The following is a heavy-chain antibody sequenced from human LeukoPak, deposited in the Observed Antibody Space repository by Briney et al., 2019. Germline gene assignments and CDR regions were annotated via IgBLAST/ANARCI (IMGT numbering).Heavy chain of an antibody. CDR2: IRYDGTNK. CDR1: GFTFSSYG. V-gene: IGHV3-30*02. Sequence: GGSLRLSCAASGFTFSSYGMHWVRQAPGKGLEWVAFIRYDGTNKYYADSVKGRFTISRDNSKNTLYLQMNSLRAEDTALYYCARDLGSSWYGWFDPWGQGTLVAVSS. D-gene: IGHD6-13*01. CDR3: ARDLGSSWYGWFDP. J-gene: IGHJ5*02.